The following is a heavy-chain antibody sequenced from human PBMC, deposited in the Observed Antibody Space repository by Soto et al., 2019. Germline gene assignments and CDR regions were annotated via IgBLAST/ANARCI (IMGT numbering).Heavy chain of an antibody. D-gene: IGHD2-2*01. Sequence: GASGKVSCKASGYTFTSYAMNWVRQAPGQGLEWMRWINTNTGNPTYAQGFTGRFVFSLDTSVSTAYLQICSLKAEDTAVYYCARGGYCSSTSCYPGGGWFDPWGQGTLVTVSS. CDR2: INTNTGNP. J-gene: IGHJ5*02. CDR1: GYTFTSYA. V-gene: IGHV7-4-1*01. CDR3: ARGGYCSSTSCYPGGGWFDP.